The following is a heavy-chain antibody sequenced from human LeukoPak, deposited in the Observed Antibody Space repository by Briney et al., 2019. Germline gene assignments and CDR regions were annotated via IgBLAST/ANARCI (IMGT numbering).Heavy chain of an antibody. CDR1: GYSFTSYW. CDR3: ARHGGAAYFYGMDV. CDR2: IDPSDSYT. V-gene: IGHV5-10-1*01. J-gene: IGHJ6*04. Sequence: GESLKISCKGSGYSFTSYWISWVLQMPGKGLEWMVRIDPSDSYTDYSPSFQGHVTISADKSISTAYLQWSSLKASDTAMYYCARHGGAAYFYGMDVWGKGTTVTVSS. D-gene: IGHD6-13*01.